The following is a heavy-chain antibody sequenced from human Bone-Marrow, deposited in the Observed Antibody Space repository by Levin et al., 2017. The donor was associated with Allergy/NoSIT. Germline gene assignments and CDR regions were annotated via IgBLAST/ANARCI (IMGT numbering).Heavy chain of an antibody. Sequence: SVKVSCKASGGTFSSYSFNWVRQAPGQGLEWMGGIIPIFRTANYAQKFQGRVTITADESTSTAYMELSSLRSEDTAIYFCNHGGDHASYYYYGMDVWGQGATVTVSS. CDR2: IIPIFRTA. V-gene: IGHV1-69*13. CDR3: NHGGDHASYYYYGMDV. CDR1: GGTFSSYS. D-gene: IGHD2-8*01. J-gene: IGHJ6*02.